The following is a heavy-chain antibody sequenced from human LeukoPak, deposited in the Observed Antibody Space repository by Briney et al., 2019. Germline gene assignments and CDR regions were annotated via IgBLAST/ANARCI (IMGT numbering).Heavy chain of an antibody. CDR3: ARSSANWYPNHMDV. CDR2: IYYSGRI. CDR1: GDSITSYY. J-gene: IGHJ6*03. Sequence: PSETLSLTCTVSGDSITSYYWSWIRQPPGKGLEWIAYIYYSGRIKYNPSLNSRATISLDTSKNQVSLRLSAVTAADTATYYCARSSANWYPNHMDVWGKGATVTVSS. V-gene: IGHV4-59*01. D-gene: IGHD2-2*01.